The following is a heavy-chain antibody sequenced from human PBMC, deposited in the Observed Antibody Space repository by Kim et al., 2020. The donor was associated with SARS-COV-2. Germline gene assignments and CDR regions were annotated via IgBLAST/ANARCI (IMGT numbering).Heavy chain of an antibody. CDR3: VRDCGAYCLDF. J-gene: IGHJ4*01. V-gene: IGHV3-30*04. CDR1: GFSFGDYV. CDR2: ISHDGDIK. Sequence: GGSLRLSCAASGFSFGDYVMHWVRQAPGRGLEWVARISHDGDIKFYTDSVEGRFTISRDNSKNTVYVQMNSLRVEDTAVYFCVRDCGAYCLDFWGHGTLVTVSS. D-gene: IGHD1-26*01.